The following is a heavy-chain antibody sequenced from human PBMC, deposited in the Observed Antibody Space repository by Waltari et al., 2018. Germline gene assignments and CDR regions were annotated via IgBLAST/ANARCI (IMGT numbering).Heavy chain of an antibody. CDR2: IYASGST. J-gene: IGHJ3*02. V-gene: IGHV4-4*07. Sequence: QVQLQESGPGLVKPSETLSLTCTVSGGSISSYYWSWVRQPAAKGLEWIGRIYASGSTNYTPSLRSRVTRSVDTSKNHFSLRLTSVTAADTAVYYCARDRCNSTSCLSRGAFDIWGQGTMVTVSS. CDR3: ARDRCNSTSCLSRGAFDI. D-gene: IGHD2-2*01. CDR1: GGSISSYY.